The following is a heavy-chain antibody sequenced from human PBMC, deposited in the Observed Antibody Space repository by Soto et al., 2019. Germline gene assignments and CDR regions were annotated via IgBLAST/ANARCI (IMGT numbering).Heavy chain of an antibody. D-gene: IGHD6-19*01. V-gene: IGHV3-11*05. CDR2: ISSSSSYI. CDR3: AREIGSGWTLDY. J-gene: IGHJ4*02. CDR1: GFTFSDYY. Sequence: QVQLVESGGGLVKPGGSLRLSCAASGFTFSDYYMSWIRQAPGKGLEWVSYISSSSSYINYADSVKGRFTISRDNAKNSLDLQMNSLRAEDTAVYYCAREIGSGWTLDYWGQGTLVTVSS.